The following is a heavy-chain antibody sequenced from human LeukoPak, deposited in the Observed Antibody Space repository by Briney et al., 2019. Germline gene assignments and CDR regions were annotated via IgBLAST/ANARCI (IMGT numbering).Heavy chain of an antibody. J-gene: IGHJ5*02. CDR2: ISSSGSTI. Sequence: PGGSLRLSCAASGFTFSSYEMNWVRQAPGKGLEWVSYISSSGSTIYYADSVKGRFTISRDNAKSSLYLQMNSLRAEDTAVYYCARGQEYSSFSPYKWFDPWGQGTLVTVSS. CDR1: GFTFSSYE. D-gene: IGHD6-6*01. CDR3: ARGQEYSSFSPYKWFDP. V-gene: IGHV3-48*03.